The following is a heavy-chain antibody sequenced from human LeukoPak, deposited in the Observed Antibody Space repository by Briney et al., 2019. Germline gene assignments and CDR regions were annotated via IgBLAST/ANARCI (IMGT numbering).Heavy chain of an antibody. Sequence: GGSLRLSCAASGFTFSSYWMSWVRQAPGKGLEWVANIKQDGSEKYYVDSVKGRFTISRDNAKNSLYLQMNSLRAEDTAVYYCAREAVVVYYHYYYYMDVWGKGTTVTVSS. D-gene: IGHD2-2*01. V-gene: IGHV3-7*01. CDR2: IKQDGSEK. J-gene: IGHJ6*03. CDR3: AREAVVVYYHYYYYMDV. CDR1: GFTFSSYW.